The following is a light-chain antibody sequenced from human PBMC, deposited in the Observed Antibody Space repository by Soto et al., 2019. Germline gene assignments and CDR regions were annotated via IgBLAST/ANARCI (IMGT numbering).Light chain of an antibody. V-gene: IGKV1-5*01. CDR2: DAS. CDR1: QSISSW. Sequence: DIQMTKSHSTLSASVGDRVTSTCRASQSISSWLAWYQQKPGKAPKLLIYDASSLESGVPSRFSGSGSGTEFTLTISSLQPDDFATYYCQQYNSYSPLTFGGGTKVDIK. J-gene: IGKJ4*01. CDR3: QQYNSYSPLT.